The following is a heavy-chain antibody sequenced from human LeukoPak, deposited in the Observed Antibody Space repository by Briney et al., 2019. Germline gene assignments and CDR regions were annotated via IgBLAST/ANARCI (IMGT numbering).Heavy chain of an antibody. CDR3: ARVGSQSYWYFDL. J-gene: IGHJ2*01. CDR1: GGSISSSSYY. V-gene: IGHV4-39*07. Sequence: SETLSLTCTVSGGSISSSSYYWGWIRQPPGKGLEWIGSMDYSGRTYYNPSLKSRVTISVDTSKSQFSLKLSSVTAADTAVYYCARVGSQSYWYFDLWGRGTLVTVSS. D-gene: IGHD5-12*01. CDR2: MDYSGRT.